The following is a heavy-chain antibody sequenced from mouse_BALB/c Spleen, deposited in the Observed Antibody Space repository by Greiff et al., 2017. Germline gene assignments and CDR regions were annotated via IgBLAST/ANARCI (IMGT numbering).Heavy chain of an antibody. CDR2: IDPANGNT. V-gene: IGHV14-3*02. CDR1: GFNIKDTY. CDR3: ARGGKYAMDY. D-gene: IGHD1-1*02. J-gene: IGHJ4*01. Sequence: EVQLQQSGAELVKPGASVKLSCTASGFNIKDTYMHWVKQRPEQGLEWIGRIDPANGNTKYDPKFQGKATITADTSSNTAYLQLSSLASEDTAVYDCARGGKYAMDYRGQGTSVTVAT.